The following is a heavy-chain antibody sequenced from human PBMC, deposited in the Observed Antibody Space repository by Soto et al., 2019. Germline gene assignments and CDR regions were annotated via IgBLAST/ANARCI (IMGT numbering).Heavy chain of an antibody. CDR3: ARGQGVRYYYDSSGYRFDY. Sequence: SETLSLTCAVYGGSFSGYYWSWIRQPPGKGLERIGEINHSGSTNYNPSLKSRVTISVDTSKNQFSLKLSSVTAADTAVYYCARGQGVRYYYDSSGYRFDYWGQGTLVTVSS. CDR1: GGSFSGYY. CDR2: INHSGST. J-gene: IGHJ4*02. V-gene: IGHV4-34*01. D-gene: IGHD3-22*01.